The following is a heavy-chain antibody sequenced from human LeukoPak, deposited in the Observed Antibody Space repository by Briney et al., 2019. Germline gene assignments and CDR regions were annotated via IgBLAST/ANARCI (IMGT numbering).Heavy chain of an antibody. CDR1: GFTFSSYT. D-gene: IGHD3-22*01. Sequence: GGSLRLSCAASGFTFSSYTMNWVRQAPGKGLEWVSYISSSGSTIYYADSVKGRFTISRDNAKNSLYLQMNSLRAEDTAVYYCARDKWDDYYDSSGPIQNDYWGQGTLVTVSS. V-gene: IGHV3-48*04. CDR2: ISSSGSTI. CDR3: ARDKWDDYYDSSGPIQNDY. J-gene: IGHJ4*02.